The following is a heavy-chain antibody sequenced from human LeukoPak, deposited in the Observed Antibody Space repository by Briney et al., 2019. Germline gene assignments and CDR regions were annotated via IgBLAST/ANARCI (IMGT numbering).Heavy chain of an antibody. CDR1: GFTFGDYA. J-gene: IGHJ4*02. CDR2: IRSKAYGGTT. D-gene: IGHD3-3*01. V-gene: IGHV3-49*03. CDR3: TRAGRYDFWSGYSDY. Sequence: PGRSLRLSCTASGFTFGDYAMSWFRQAPGKGLEWVGFIRSKAYGGTTEYAASVKGRFTISRDDSKSIAYLQMNSLKTEDTAVYYCTRAGRYDFWSGYSDYWGQGTLVTVSS.